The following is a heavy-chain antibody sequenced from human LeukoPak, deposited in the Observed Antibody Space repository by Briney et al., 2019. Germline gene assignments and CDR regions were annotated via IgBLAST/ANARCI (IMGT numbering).Heavy chain of an antibody. Sequence: SVKVSCKASGGTFSSYAISWVRQAPGQGLEWMGRIIPILGIANYAQKFQGRVTITADKSTSTAYMELSSLRSEDTAVYYCARDLGDYGDYVAFDPWGQGTLVTVSS. CDR2: IIPILGIA. CDR3: ARDLGDYGDYVAFDP. CDR1: GGTFSSYA. V-gene: IGHV1-69*04. J-gene: IGHJ5*02. D-gene: IGHD4-17*01.